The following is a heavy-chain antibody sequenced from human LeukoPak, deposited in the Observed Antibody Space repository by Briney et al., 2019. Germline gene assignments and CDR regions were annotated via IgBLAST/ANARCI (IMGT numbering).Heavy chain of an antibody. V-gene: IGHV4-34*01. Sequence: GSLRLSCAASGFTFSNYWMSWVRQPPGKGLEWIGEINHSGSTNYNPSLKSRVTISVDTSKNQFSLKLSSVTAADTAVYYCARGTVVVITNWGQGTLVTVSS. CDR1: GFTFSNYW. J-gene: IGHJ4*02. CDR3: ARGTVVVITN. CDR2: INHSGST. D-gene: IGHD3-22*01.